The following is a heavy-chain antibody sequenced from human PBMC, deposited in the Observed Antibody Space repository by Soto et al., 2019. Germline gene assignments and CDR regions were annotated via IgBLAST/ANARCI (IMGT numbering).Heavy chain of an antibody. V-gene: IGHV4-59*03. CDR3: TTSSGSYYLRPNAFDI. CDR2: VSYSGRT. J-gene: IGHJ3*02. CDR1: RGSINNYY. Sequence: SETLSLTCTVSRGSINNYYWTLIRQPPGKGLEWIGYVSYSGRTNYNPSLKSRVNMFVDKSKNQFSLNLTSVTAADTAVYYCTTSSGSYYLRPNAFDIWGQGTMVTVSS. D-gene: IGHD1-26*01.